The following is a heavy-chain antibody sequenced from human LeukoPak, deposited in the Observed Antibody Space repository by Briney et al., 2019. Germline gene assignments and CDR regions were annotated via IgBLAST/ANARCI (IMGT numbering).Heavy chain of an antibody. J-gene: IGHJ3*02. CDR3: ARGIGTSYDSSRDAFDI. CDR1: AGSINSGDYY. D-gene: IGHD3-22*01. CDR2: IYSPGTN. V-gene: IGHV4-61*02. Sequence: SEALSLTCTVSAGSINSGDYYWSWIRQPAGKGLEWIGRIYSPGTNYNYNPSLKSRVTISIDTSKNQFSLKLTSVTAADTAVYYCARGIGTSYDSSRDAFDIWGQGTMVTVSS.